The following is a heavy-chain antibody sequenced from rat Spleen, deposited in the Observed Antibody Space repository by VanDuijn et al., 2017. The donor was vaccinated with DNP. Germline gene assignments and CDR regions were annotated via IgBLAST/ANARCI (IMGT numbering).Heavy chain of an antibody. J-gene: IGHJ3*01. CDR3: ATHGTFVY. CDR2: ISAGGGNS. D-gene: IGHD1-7*01. CDR1: GFTFSNFP. V-gene: IGHV5-46*01. Sequence: EVQLVESGGGLVQPGRSMKLSCAASGFTFSNFPVAWVRQAPTKGLEWVATISAGGGNSNYRDSVKGRFTISRDNARNTLYLQMDSLRSEDTATYYCATHGTFVYWGQGTLVTVSS.